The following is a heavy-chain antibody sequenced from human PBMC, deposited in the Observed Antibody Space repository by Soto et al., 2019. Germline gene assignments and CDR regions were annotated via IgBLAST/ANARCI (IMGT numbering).Heavy chain of an antibody. J-gene: IGHJ6*02. CDR1: GYTFTSYY. D-gene: IGHD5-12*01. V-gene: IGHV1-46*01. CDR3: AREPYIVATIRQPGPHYYYGMDV. Sequence: ASVKVSCKASGYTFTSYYMHWVRQAPGQGLEWMGIINPSGGSTSYAQKFQGRVTMTRDTSTSTVYMELSSLRSEDTAVYYCAREPYIVATIRQPGPHYYYGMDVWGQGTTVTAP. CDR2: INPSGGST.